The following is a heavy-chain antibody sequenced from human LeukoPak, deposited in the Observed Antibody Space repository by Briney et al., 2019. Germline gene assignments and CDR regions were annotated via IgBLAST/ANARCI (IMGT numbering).Heavy chain of an antibody. J-gene: IGHJ6*02. CDR3: AKVIFACSSASCSNYYYYGVDV. Sequence: GGSLRLSCAASGFTVSSNFMSWVRQAPGNGLEWVSIIYSDGRTYYADSVKGRFTISRDNSKNTLSLQLNSLRAEDTAVYYCAKVIFACSSASCSNYYYYGVDVWGQGTTVTVSS. V-gene: IGHV3-53*01. CDR2: IYSDGRT. D-gene: IGHD2-2*01. CDR1: GFTVSSNF.